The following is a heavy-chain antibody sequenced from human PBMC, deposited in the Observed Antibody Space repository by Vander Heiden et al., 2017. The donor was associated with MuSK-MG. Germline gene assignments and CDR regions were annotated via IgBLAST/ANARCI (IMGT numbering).Heavy chain of an antibody. V-gene: IGHV5-51*01. Sequence: EVLLVQSRAAVKKRGESLMISCKVSGYSFTTYWIGWVRLMAGKGLEWMGIIYPGDSDTRYSPSFQGQVTISADKSISTAYLQWSSLKASDTAMYYCARHGDYGDYAHWYFDLWGRGTLVTVSS. CDR3: ARHGDYGDYAHWYFDL. J-gene: IGHJ2*01. CDR1: GYSFTTYW. D-gene: IGHD4-17*01. CDR2: IYPGDSDT.